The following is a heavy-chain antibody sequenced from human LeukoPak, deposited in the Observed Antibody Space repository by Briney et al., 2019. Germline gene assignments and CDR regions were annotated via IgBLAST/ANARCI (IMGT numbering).Heavy chain of an antibody. Sequence: SVKVSCKASGCTFSSYAISWVRQAPGQGLEWMGRIIPIHGIANYAQKFQGRVTITADKSTSTAYMELSSLRSEDTAVYYCARVLGWLVRWDFDYWGQGTLVTVSS. CDR1: GCTFSSYA. CDR2: IIPIHGIA. D-gene: IGHD6-19*01. J-gene: IGHJ4*02. V-gene: IGHV1-69*04. CDR3: ARVLGWLVRWDFDY.